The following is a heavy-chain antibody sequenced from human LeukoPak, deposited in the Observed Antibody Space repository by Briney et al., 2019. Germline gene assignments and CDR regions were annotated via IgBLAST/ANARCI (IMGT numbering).Heavy chain of an antibody. D-gene: IGHD2/OR15-2a*01. CDR2: IYYSGTTAT. CDR3: AKVGGSMDPFDY. J-gene: IGHJ4*02. Sequence: SETLSLTCTVSGGSISSYYWSWIRQPPGKGLEWIGYIYYSGTTATDYSPSLKSRVTISVDTSKNQFSLTLSSVTAADTAVYYCAKVGGSMDPFDYWGQGTLVTVSS. V-gene: IGHV4-59*01. CDR1: GGSISSYY.